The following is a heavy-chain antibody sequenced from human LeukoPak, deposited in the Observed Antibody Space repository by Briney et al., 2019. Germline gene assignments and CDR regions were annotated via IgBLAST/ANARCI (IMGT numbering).Heavy chain of an antibody. D-gene: IGHD2-15*01. CDR3: ARAFLGYWRVFDI. CDR2: INHSGST. CDR1: GLSFSGYY. Sequence: SDTLSLTCAVGGLSFSGYYWSWVRQPPGKGLEWIGEINHSGSTNYNPSRKSGITISVDTSKNQFSLKLSSVTAAETAVYYCARAFLGYWRVFDIWGEGSMVTVSS. J-gene: IGHJ3*02. V-gene: IGHV4-34*01.